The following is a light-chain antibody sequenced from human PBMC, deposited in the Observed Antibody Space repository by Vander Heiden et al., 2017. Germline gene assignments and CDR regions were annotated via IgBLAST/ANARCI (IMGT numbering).Light chain of an antibody. CDR2: GAS. Sequence: DMLLTQSPGTLSLSPGDRATLSCRASQTISNNYSAWYQQKPGQAPRLIIDGASSRATGISDSCSGSGSGTDFARTIARLEPEDVGVYFCQQYGSSPWTFGQGAKVEIK. V-gene: IGKV3-20*01. J-gene: IGKJ1*01. CDR1: QTISNNY. CDR3: QQYGSSPWT.